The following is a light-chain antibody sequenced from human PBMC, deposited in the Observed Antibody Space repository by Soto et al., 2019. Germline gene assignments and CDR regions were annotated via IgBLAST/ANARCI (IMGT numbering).Light chain of an antibody. Sequence: DIVMTRSPDSLAVSLGERATINCKSSQSVLSSSNNKNYLAWHQQKPGQPPKVLIYWASTRESGVPDRFSGSGSGTDFTLTISSLQAEDVAVYYCQQYFSTPLTFGGGTKVEIK. CDR1: QSVLSSSNNKNY. CDR3: QQYFSTPLT. CDR2: WAS. V-gene: IGKV4-1*01. J-gene: IGKJ4*01.